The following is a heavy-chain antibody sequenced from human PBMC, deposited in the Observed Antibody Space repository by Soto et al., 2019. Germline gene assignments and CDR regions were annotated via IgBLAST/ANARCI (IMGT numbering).Heavy chain of an antibody. V-gene: IGHV3-30*18. Sequence: GGSLRLSCAASGFTFSNYGMHWVRQAPGKGLEWVAVISYDGSNKYYADSVKGRFTISRDNSKNTPYLQMNSLRAEDTAVYYCAKGDFTGGYHGFDIWGQGTMVTVSS. D-gene: IGHD5-12*01. CDR2: ISYDGSNK. J-gene: IGHJ3*02. CDR1: GFTFSNYG. CDR3: AKGDFTGGYHGFDI.